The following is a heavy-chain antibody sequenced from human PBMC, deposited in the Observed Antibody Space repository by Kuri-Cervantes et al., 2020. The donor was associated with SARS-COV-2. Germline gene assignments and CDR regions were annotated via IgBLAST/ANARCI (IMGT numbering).Heavy chain of an antibody. CDR3: ARATLVRYFDC. J-gene: IGHJ4*03. D-gene: IGHD2-2*01. CDR2: IYYSGST. V-gene: IGHV4-39*01. Sequence: ESLKISCTVSGGSISSSSYYWGWIRQPPGKGLEWIGSIYYSGSTYYNPPLKSRVTISVDTSKNQFSLELSSVTAADTAVYYCARATLVRYFDCLSQGTTVTVSS. CDR1: GGSISSSSYY.